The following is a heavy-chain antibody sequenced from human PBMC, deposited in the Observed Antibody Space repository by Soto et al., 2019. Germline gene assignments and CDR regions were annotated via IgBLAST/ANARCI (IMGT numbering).Heavy chain of an antibody. Sequence: ASVRVSCGASLYTFTGYYMDCVRQDPGQGLEWMGWINANSGGTNYAQKFQGRVTMNRDTSISTAYMELSRLGSDYTGVCYCARAERRGGYCDYWGQGT. J-gene: IGHJ4*02. CDR1: LYTFTGYY. CDR2: INANSGGT. D-gene: IGHD3-10*01. V-gene: IGHV1-2*02. CDR3: ARAERRGGYCDY.